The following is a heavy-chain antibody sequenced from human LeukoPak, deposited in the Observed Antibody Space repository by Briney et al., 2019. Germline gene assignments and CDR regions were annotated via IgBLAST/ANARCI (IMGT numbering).Heavy chain of an antibody. Sequence: SETLSLTCTVSGGSISSSSYYWGWIRQPPGKGLEWIGSIYCSGSTYYNPSLKSRVTISVDTSKNQFSLKLSSVTAADTAVYYCARLVVVPAAIGFDYWGQGTLVTVSS. J-gene: IGHJ4*02. CDR1: GGSISSSSYY. CDR3: ARLVVVPAAIGFDY. V-gene: IGHV4-39*01. CDR2: IYCSGST. D-gene: IGHD2-2*02.